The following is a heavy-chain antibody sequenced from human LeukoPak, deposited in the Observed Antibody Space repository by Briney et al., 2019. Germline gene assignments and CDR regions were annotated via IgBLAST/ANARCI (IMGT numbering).Heavy chain of an antibody. Sequence: SETLSLTCTVSGGSISTYYWSWIRQPPGKGLEWIGDIYYSGSTNYNPSLKSRVTISVDSSKNQFSLKLSSVTAADTAVYYCARQLYSNFNYYGYWGQGALVTVSS. CDR3: ARQLYSNFNYYGY. J-gene: IGHJ4*02. CDR2: IYYSGST. D-gene: IGHD4-11*01. V-gene: IGHV4-59*08. CDR1: GGSISTYY.